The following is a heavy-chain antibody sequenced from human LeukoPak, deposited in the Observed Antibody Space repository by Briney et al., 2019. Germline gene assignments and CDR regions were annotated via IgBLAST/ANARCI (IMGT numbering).Heavy chain of an antibody. V-gene: IGHV4-34*01. CDR1: GGSFSGYY. J-gene: IGHJ6*02. CDR2: INHSGST. D-gene: IGHD4-11*01. Sequence: SETLSLTCAVYGGSFSGYYWSWIRQPPGKGLEWIGEINHSGSTNYNPSLKSRVTISVDTSKNQFSLKLSSVTAADTAVYYCASSPWRYGNYASLYYYYGMDVWGQGTTVTVSS. CDR3: ASSPWRYGNYASLYYYYGMDV.